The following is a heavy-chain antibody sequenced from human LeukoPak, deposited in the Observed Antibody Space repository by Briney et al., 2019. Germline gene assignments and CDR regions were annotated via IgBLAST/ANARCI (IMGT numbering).Heavy chain of an antibody. Sequence: ASVKVSCKASGYTFTSYGISWVRQAPGQGLEWMGWISAYNGNTNYAQKLHGRVTMTTDTSTSTAYMELRSLRSDDTAVYYCARGYDYVWGSYRPYFQHWGQGTLVTVSS. D-gene: IGHD3-16*02. V-gene: IGHV1-18*01. CDR2: ISAYNGNT. CDR3: ARGYDYVWGSYRPYFQH. J-gene: IGHJ1*01. CDR1: GYTFTSYG.